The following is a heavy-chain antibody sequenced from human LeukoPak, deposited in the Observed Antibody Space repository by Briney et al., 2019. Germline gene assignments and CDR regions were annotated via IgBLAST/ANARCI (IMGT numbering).Heavy chain of an antibody. D-gene: IGHD5/OR15-5a*01. J-gene: IGHJ4*02. V-gene: IGHV4-39*01. CDR2: LHFSGTP. Sequence: SETLSLTWTPSDDSMSTTYYDCSWIRQPPGKGLEWVGTLHFSGTPYYSPSLNSRVSISVDTSKNQFSPMLKSVTATDTAVNYRAWGGVVYNHVDFWGQGTLVTVSS. CDR1: DDSMSTTYYD. CDR3: AWGGVVYNHVDF.